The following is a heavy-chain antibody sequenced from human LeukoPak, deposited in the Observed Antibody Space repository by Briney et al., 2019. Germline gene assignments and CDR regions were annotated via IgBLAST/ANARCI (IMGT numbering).Heavy chain of an antibody. CDR1: GGSFSGYY. D-gene: IGHD6-13*01. CDR2: INHSGST. Sequence: PSETLSLTCAVYGGSFSGYYWSWIRQPPGKGLEWIGEINHSGSTNYNPSLKSRVTISVDTSKNQFSLKLSSVTAADTAVYYCARGLMARRGAAAEKRDNWLDPWGQGTLVTVSS. CDR3: ARGLMARRGAAAEKRDNWLDP. J-gene: IGHJ5*02. V-gene: IGHV4-34*01.